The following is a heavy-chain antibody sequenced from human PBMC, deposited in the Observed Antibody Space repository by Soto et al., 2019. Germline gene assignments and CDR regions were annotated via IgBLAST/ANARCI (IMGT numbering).Heavy chain of an antibody. CDR2: IYHSGST. Sequence: PSETLSLTCAVSGGSISSSNWWSWVRQPPGKGLEWIGEIYHSGSTNYNPFLKSRVTISVDTSKNQFSLKLSSVTAADTAVYYCARGRSHSSSGGLRYYGMDVWGQGTTVTVSS. CDR3: ARGRSHSSSGGLRYYGMDV. CDR1: GGSISSSNW. J-gene: IGHJ6*02. V-gene: IGHV4-4*02. D-gene: IGHD6-13*01.